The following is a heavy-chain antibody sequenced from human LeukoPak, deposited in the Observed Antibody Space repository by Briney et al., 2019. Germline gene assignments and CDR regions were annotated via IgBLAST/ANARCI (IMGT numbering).Heavy chain of an antibody. CDR3: ARRRDYYDSRGYYAFDI. D-gene: IGHD3-22*01. J-gene: IGHJ3*02. CDR2: IYYSGST. Sequence: SETLSLTCNVSGGSISSDYWTWVRQPPGKGLEWIGNIYYSGSTNYNPSLKSRVTISVDTSKNQFSLKLNSVTAADTAVYYCARRRDYYDSRGYYAFDIWGHGTMVTVSS. CDR1: GGSISSDY. V-gene: IGHV4-59*01.